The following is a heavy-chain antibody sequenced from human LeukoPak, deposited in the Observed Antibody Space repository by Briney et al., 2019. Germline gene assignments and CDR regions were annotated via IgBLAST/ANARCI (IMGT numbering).Heavy chain of an antibody. D-gene: IGHD3-10*01. V-gene: IGHV5-51*01. J-gene: IGHJ5*02. CDR1: GYRFTSYW. CDR2: IYPGDSGT. CDR3: ARSSLWFGVNWFDH. Sequence: GGSLQISCQGSGYRFTSYWSGWVRQLPGKGLEWMGIIYPGDSGTRYSPSFQGQVTISADKSISTAYLQWSSLKASDTAMYYCARSSLWFGVNWFDHWGQGTLVTVSS.